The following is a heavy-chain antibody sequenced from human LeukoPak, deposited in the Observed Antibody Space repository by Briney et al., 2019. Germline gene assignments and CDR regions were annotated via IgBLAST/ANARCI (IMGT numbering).Heavy chain of an antibody. CDR1: GGSFSGYY. D-gene: IGHD2-15*01. V-gene: IGHV4-34*01. Sequence: TVTLSLTCAVYGGSFSGYYWSWIRQPPGKGLEWIGEINHSGSTNYNPSLKSRVTISVDTSKNQFSLKLSSVTAADTAVYYCARGPWSDFDYWGQGTLVSV. J-gene: IGHJ4*02. CDR3: ARGPWSDFDY. CDR2: INHSGST.